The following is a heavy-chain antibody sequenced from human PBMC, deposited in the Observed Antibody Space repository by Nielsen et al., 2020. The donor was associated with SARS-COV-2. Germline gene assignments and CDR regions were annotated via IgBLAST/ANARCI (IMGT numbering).Heavy chain of an antibody. J-gene: IGHJ4*02. Sequence: ASVKVSCKASGYTFTSYGISWVRQAPGQGLEWMGWISAYNGNTNYAQKLQGRVTMTTDTSTSTAYMELRSLRSDDTAVYYCARVLVRGVKEKLGDYWGQGTLGTVSS. V-gene: IGHV1-18*01. CDR2: ISAYNGNT. CDR1: GYTFTSYG. CDR3: ARVLVRGVKEKLGDY. D-gene: IGHD3-10*01.